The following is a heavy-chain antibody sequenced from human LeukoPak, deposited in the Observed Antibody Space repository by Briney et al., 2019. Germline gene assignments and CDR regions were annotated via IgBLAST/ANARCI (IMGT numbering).Heavy chain of an antibody. CDR2: IYHSGST. Sequence: SGTLSLTCAVSGGSISSSNWWSWVRQPPGKGLEWIGEIYHSGSTNYNPSLKSRVTISVDKSKNQFSLKLSSVTAADTAVYYCASLYSGYCSSTSCSVGAFDIWGQGTMVTVSS. J-gene: IGHJ3*02. D-gene: IGHD2-2*01. CDR1: GGSISSSNW. V-gene: IGHV4-4*02. CDR3: ASLYSGYCSSTSCSVGAFDI.